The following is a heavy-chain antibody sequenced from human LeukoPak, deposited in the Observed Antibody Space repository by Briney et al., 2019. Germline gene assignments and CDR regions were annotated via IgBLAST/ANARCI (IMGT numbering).Heavy chain of an antibody. CDR2: IWYDGRNK. Sequence: GRSLRLSCAASGFTFSSYGMHWVRQAPGKGLEWVAVIWYDGRNKYYADSVKGRFTISRDNSKNTLYLQMNSLRAEDTAVYYCARDQEQWLPRGLDYWGQGTLVTVSS. D-gene: IGHD6-19*01. V-gene: IGHV3-33*01. CDR3: ARDQEQWLPRGLDY. CDR1: GFTFSSYG. J-gene: IGHJ4*02.